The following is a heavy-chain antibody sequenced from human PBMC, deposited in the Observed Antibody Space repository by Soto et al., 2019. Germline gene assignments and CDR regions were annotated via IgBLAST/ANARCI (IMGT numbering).Heavy chain of an antibody. CDR1: GGSVSSGSYY. CDR2: IYYSGST. J-gene: IGHJ3*02. V-gene: IGHV4-61*01. CDR3: ASSPPGQQLDAVDI. D-gene: IGHD6-13*01. Sequence: SETLSLTCTVSGGSVSSGSYYWSWIRQPPGKGLEWIGYIYYSGSTNYNPSLKSRVTISVDTSKNQFSLKLSSVTAADTAVYYCASSPPGQQLDAVDIWGQGTMVTVSS.